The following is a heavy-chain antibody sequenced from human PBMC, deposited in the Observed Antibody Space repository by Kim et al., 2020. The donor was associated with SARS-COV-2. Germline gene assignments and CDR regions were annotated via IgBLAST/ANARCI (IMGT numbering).Heavy chain of an antibody. V-gene: IGHV3-21*01. D-gene: IGHD1-1*01. CDR2: ISSSSSYI. CDR1: GFTISSYS. CDR3: ARAPQLKAPGPSVRLDYYGMDV. Sequence: GGSLRLSCAASGFTISSYSMNWVRQAPGKGLEWVSSISSSSSYIYYADSVKGLFTISRDNAKNSLYLQMNSLRAEGTAVYYCARAPQLKAPGPSVRLDYYGMDVWGQGTTVTVSS. J-gene: IGHJ6*02.